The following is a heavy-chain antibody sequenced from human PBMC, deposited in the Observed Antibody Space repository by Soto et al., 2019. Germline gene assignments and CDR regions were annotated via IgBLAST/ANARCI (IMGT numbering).Heavy chain of an antibody. J-gene: IGHJ6*03. V-gene: IGHV1-2*04. CDR1: GDTFTDYY. CDR3: ARESGGATATLDYYYFYMYV. CDR2: INPNSGVT. D-gene: IGHD5-12*01. Sequence: QVQLVQSGAEVKKPGASVTVSCRSSGDTFTDYYMHWVRQAPGQGLEWMGWINPNSGVTKYAQKFQGWVTMTRDTSIRTVYMQLSRLRSDDTAVYYCARESGGATATLDYYYFYMYVWGTGTTVTVSS.